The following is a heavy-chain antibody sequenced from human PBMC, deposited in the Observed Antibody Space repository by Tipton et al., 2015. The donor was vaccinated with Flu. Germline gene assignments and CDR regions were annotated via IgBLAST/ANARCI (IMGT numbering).Heavy chain of an antibody. CDR2: IYHSGST. D-gene: IGHD1-26*01. V-gene: IGHV4-38-2*02. CDR3: ARVLQWELRRGWFDP. J-gene: IGHJ5*02. Sequence: TLSLTCTVSGYSISSGYYWGWIRQPPGKGLEWIGSIYHSGSTYYNPSLKSRVTISVDTSKNQFSLKLSSVTAADTAVYYCARVLQWELRRGWFDPWGQGTRVTVSS. CDR1: GYSISSGYY.